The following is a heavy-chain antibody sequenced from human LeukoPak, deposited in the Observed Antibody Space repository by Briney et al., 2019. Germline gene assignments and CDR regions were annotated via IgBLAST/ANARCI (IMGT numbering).Heavy chain of an antibody. CDR3: AREGGEKRYFRFYYYGMDV. V-gene: IGHV3-7*01. J-gene: IGHJ6*02. Sequence: PGGSLRLFCAASGFTFSDYYMSWIRQAPGKGLEWVANIKQDGSEKGYVASVKGRFTISRDDAKRSLYLQMNSLRAEDTAVYYCAREGGEKRYFRFYYYGMDVWGQGTTVTVSS. CDR2: IKQDGSEK. CDR1: GFTFSDYY. D-gene: IGHD3-9*01.